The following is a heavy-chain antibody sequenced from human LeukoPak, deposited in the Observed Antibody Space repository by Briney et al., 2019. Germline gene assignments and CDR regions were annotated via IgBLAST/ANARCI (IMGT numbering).Heavy chain of an antibody. CDR1: GGSFSGYY. V-gene: IGHV4-31*11. CDR3: ARSSRLYYFDY. D-gene: IGHD1-1*01. CDR2: IYYSGST. J-gene: IGHJ4*02. Sequence: PSETLSLTCAVYGGSFSGYYWSWIRQHPGKGLEWIGYIYYSGSTYYNPSLKSRVTISVDTSKNQFSLKLSSVTAADTAVYYCARSSRLYYFDYWGQGTLVTVSS.